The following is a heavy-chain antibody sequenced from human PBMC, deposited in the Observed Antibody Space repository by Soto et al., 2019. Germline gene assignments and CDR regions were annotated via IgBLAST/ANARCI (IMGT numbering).Heavy chain of an antibody. Sequence: LRLSCAACGFTFSSYGMHWVRQAPGKGLEWVAVIWYDGSNKYYADSVKGRFTISRDNSKNTLYLQMNSLRAEDTAVYYCARELAPYGMAVWGQGTTVTVSS. CDR1: GFTFSSYG. CDR3: ARELAPYGMAV. CDR2: IWYDGSNK. V-gene: IGHV3-33*01. J-gene: IGHJ6*02.